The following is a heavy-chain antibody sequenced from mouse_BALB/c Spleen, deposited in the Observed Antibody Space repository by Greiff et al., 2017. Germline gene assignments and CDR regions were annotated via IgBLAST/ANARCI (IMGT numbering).Heavy chain of an antibody. J-gene: IGHJ2*01. CDR2: ISYSGST. CDR1: GYSITSDYA. V-gene: IGHV3-2*02. CDR3: ARFTTAPLYYFDY. Sequence: EVKLQESGPGLVKPSQSLSLTCTVTGYSITSDYAWNWIRQFPGNKLEWMGYISYSGSTSYNPSLKSRISITRDTSKNQFFLQLNSVTTEDTATYYCARFTTAPLYYFDYWGQGTTLTVSS. D-gene: IGHD1-2*01.